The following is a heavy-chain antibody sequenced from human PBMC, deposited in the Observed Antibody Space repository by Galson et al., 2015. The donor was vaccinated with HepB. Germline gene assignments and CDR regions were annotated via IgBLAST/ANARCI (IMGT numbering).Heavy chain of an antibody. CDR2: INSDGSST. J-gene: IGHJ4*02. Sequence: SLRLSCAASGFTFSTYWMHWVRQAPGKGLVWVSRINSDGSSTTYADSVKGRFTISRDNAKNTLYLQMNSLRAEDTAVYYCARARIAVAGFDYWGQGTLVTGSA. V-gene: IGHV3-74*01. CDR3: ARARIAVAGFDY. CDR1: GFTFSTYW. D-gene: IGHD6-19*01.